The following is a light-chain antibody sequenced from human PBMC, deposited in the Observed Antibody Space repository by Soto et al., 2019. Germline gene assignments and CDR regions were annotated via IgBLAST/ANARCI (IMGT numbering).Light chain of an antibody. V-gene: IGLV1-40*01. CDR3: QSYDSSLRV. J-gene: IGLJ1*01. CDR2: GNS. CDR1: SSNIGAGYD. Sequence: QSVLTQPPSVSGAPGQRVTISCTGSSSNIGAGYDVQWYQQLPGTAPKLLIYGNSNRPSGVPDRFSGSKSGTSASLAITGLQAEDEADYYCQSYDSSLRVFGTGTKVTVL.